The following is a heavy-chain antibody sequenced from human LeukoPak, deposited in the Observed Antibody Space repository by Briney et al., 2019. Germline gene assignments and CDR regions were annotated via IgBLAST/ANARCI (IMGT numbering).Heavy chain of an antibody. V-gene: IGHV3-48*02. D-gene: IGHD6-13*01. CDR1: GFTFSTYN. Sequence: GSLRLSCAASGFTFSTYNRNWVRQAPGKGLEWLSYISSGSSTIYYADSVKGRFTISRDSAKNSLYLQMNSLRDEDTAVYYCARGYSALDYWGQGTLVTVSS. CDR2: ISSGSSTI. J-gene: IGHJ4*02. CDR3: ARGYSALDY.